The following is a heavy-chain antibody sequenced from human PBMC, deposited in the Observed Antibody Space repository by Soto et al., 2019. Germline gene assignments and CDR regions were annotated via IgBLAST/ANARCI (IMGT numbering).Heavy chain of an antibody. CDR3: ARDGTGTTGWFDP. Sequence: PSETLSLTCTVSGGSINSIIYYWGWVRQPPGKGLEWIGNIYFSGTTYYSPSLKSRVTISVDTSKNQFSLKLSSVTAADTAVYYCARDGTGTTGWFDPWGQGTLVTVSS. V-gene: IGHV4-39*02. D-gene: IGHD1-1*01. J-gene: IGHJ5*02. CDR1: GGSINSIIYY. CDR2: IYFSGTT.